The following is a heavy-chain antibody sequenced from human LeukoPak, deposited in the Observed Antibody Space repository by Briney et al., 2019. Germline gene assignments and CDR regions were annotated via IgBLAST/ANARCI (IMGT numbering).Heavy chain of an antibody. CDR3: ARVRREMKRSLGRTTEYSYYMDV. CDR2: IKHDGSEK. CDR1: GLTFSNYW. D-gene: IGHD1/OR15-1a*01. J-gene: IGHJ6*03. V-gene: IGHV3-7*01. Sequence: GGSLRLSCAASGLTFSNYWMSWVRQGPGKGLEWVANIKHDGSEKYYIDSVKGRFTVSRDNAKNSVYLQMNRLRAEDTAVYYCARVRREMKRSLGRTTEYSYYMDVWGKGTTVTVSS.